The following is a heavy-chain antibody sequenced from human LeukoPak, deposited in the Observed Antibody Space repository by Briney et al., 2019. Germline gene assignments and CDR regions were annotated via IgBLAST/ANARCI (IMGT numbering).Heavy chain of an antibody. CDR1: GGSISSGSYY. V-gene: IGHV4-61*02. CDR2: IYTSGST. J-gene: IGHJ4*02. CDR3: ASLGRGYSYGPRFDY. D-gene: IGHD5-18*01. Sequence: SETLSLTCTVSGGSISSGSYYWSWIRQPAGKGLEWIGRIYTSGSTNYNPSLKSRVTISVDTSKNQFSLQLSSVTAADTAVYYCASLGRGYSYGPRFDYWGQGTLVTVSS.